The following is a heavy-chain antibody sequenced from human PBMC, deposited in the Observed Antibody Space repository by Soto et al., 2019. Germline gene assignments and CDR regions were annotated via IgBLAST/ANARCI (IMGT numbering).Heavy chain of an antibody. V-gene: IGHV1-69*08. CDR2: IIPILGIA. CDR3: ARDRVVVPAAISYFDY. CDR1: GGTFSSYT. J-gene: IGHJ4*02. Sequence: QVQLVQSGAEVKKPGSSVKVSCKASGGTFSSYTISWVRQAPGQGLEWMGRIIPILGIANYAQKFQGRVTITADKSTSTAYMELSSLRSEDTAVYYCARDRVVVPAAISYFDYWGQGTLVTVPS. D-gene: IGHD2-2*01.